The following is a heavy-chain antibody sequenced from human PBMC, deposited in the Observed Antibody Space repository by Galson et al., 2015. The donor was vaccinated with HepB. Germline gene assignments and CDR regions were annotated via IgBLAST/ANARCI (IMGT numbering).Heavy chain of an antibody. Sequence: SLRLSCAASGFTFSSCAMSWVRQAPGKGLEWVSTVSGGGGSIYYADSVRGRFTISRDTPKNTLYLQMNSLTADDTAVYYCAKTRDWYFDIWGRGTLVTVSS. CDR2: VSGGGGSI. CDR3: AKTRDWYFDI. CDR1: GFTFSSCA. V-gene: IGHV3-23*01. J-gene: IGHJ2*01.